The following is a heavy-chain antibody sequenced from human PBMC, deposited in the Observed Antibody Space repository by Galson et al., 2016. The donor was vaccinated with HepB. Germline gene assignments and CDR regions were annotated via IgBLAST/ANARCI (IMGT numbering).Heavy chain of an antibody. J-gene: IGHJ4*02. CDR2: IIPFFGAR. V-gene: IGHV1-69*06. CDR3: ARDTGSGYSTGWYENYFDY. D-gene: IGHD6-19*01. Sequence: SVKVSCKASGDTFSNHAINWVRQAPGQGLEWMGGIIPFFGARNHARKFQGRVTITADKSTSTVYMELSSLRSEDTAVYFCARDTGSGYSTGWYENYFDYWGQGTLVTVSS. CDR1: GDTFSNHA.